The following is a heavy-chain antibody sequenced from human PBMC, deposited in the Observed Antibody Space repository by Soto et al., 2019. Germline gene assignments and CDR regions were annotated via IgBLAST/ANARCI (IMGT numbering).Heavy chain of an antibody. CDR3: AKLASDYLNSLVD. CDR1: GFTFSSYA. Sequence: GGSLRLSCSASGFTFSSYAMSWVRQAPGKGLESVSAIGSSGGNKYYGDSVKGRFTISRDNSRDTVDLQMSSLSAEDTAVYFCAKLASDYLNSLVDWGQGALVTVSS. CDR2: IGSSGGNK. V-gene: IGHV3-23*01. D-gene: IGHD4-4*01. J-gene: IGHJ4*02.